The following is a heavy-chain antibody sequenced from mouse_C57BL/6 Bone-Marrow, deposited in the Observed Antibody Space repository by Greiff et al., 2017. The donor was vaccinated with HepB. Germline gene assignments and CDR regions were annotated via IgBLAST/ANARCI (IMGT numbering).Heavy chain of an antibody. J-gene: IGHJ4*01. CDR1: GYSFTDYN. D-gene: IGHD1-1*01. Sequence: VQLKQSGPELVKPGVSVKISCKASGYSFTDYNMNWVKQSNGKGLEWIGVINPNYGTTSYNQKFKGKATLTVDQSSSTAYMQLNSLTSEDSAVYYCARGTTVVNYAMDYWGQGTSVTVSS. CDR3: ARGTTVVNYAMDY. V-gene: IGHV1-39*01. CDR2: INPNYGTT.